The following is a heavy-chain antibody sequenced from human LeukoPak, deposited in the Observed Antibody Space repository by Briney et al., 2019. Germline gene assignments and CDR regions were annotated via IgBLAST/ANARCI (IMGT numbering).Heavy chain of an antibody. V-gene: IGHV1-18*01. CDR1: GYTFTSYG. CDR2: ISAYNGNI. Sequence: GASVKVSCKASGYTFTSYGISWVRQAPGQGLEWMGWISAYNGNINYAQKLQGRVTMTTDTSTSTAYMELRSLRSDDTAVYYCAKTDPSDYGDYLLSGMDVWGQGTTVTVSS. D-gene: IGHD4-17*01. CDR3: AKTDPSDYGDYLLSGMDV. J-gene: IGHJ6*02.